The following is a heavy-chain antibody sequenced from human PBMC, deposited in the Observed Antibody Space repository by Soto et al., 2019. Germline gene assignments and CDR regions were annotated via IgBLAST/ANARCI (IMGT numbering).Heavy chain of an antibody. CDR1: GGFTSTNNW. Sequence: SETLSLTCAVSGGFTSTNNWWSWVRQPPGKGLEWIGDAYHSGSTEYNPSLKSRVTISVDRSKNQFSLKLSSVTAADTAVYYCASRICSSTSCYTDSFDYWGQGTLVTVSS. CDR2: AYHSGST. D-gene: IGHD2-2*01. CDR3: ASRICSSTSCYTDSFDY. J-gene: IGHJ4*02. V-gene: IGHV4-4*02.